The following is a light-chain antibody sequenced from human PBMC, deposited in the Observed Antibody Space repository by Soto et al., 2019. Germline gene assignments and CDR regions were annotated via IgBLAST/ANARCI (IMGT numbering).Light chain of an antibody. Sequence: QSALTQPPSASGSLGQSVTISCTGTSNDVGGYNYVSWYQQHPGKAPKFMIYEVSKRPSGVPDRFSGSKSGNTASLTVSGLQAEDEADYYCSSYAGSNNVVFGGGTKLTVL. V-gene: IGLV2-8*01. CDR3: SSYAGSNNVV. CDR2: EVS. CDR1: SNDVGGYNY. J-gene: IGLJ2*01.